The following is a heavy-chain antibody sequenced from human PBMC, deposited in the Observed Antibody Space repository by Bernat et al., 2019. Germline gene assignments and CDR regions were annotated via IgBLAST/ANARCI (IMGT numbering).Heavy chain of an antibody. D-gene: IGHD3-3*01. J-gene: IGHJ3*02. CDR1: GFTFSNAW. CDR2: IKSKTDGGTT. CDR3: TTDFWSGYYGDYDAFDI. Sequence: EVQLVESGGGLVKPGGSLRLSCAASGFTFSNAWMSWVRQAPGKGLEWVGRIKSKTDGGTTDYAAPVKGRFTISRDDSKNTLYLQMNSLKTEDTAVYYCTTDFWSGYYGDYDAFDIWGQGTMVTVSS. V-gene: IGHV3-15*01.